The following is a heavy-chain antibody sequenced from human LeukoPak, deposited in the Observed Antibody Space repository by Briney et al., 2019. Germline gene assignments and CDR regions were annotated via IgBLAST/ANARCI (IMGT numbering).Heavy chain of an antibody. V-gene: IGHV3-23*01. CDR3: AKNVVFTRYFDS. J-gene: IGHJ4*02. CDR1: GFTFTNHA. D-gene: IGHD2-2*01. CDR2: ISGGGRTT. Sequence: GGSLRLSCAASGFTFTNHAMSWVRQAPGKGLQWIAVISGGGRTTEYADSVKGRFTVSRDNSMDTLSLHMDSLRVEDTAIYYCAKNVVFTRYFDSWGQGTLVTVSS.